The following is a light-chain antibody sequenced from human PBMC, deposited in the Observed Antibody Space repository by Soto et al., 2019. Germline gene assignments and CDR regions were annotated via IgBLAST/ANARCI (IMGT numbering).Light chain of an antibody. CDR2: RNT. V-gene: IGLV1-40*01. CDR1: SSNIGAGYD. Sequence: QSVLTQPPSVSGAPGQRVTISCTGTSSNIGAGYDVHWYHQIPGTAPKLLVYRNTNRPSGVPDRFSGSKSGTAASLAITGLQAEDEAHYYCAAWDDSLNGWVFGGGTKLTVL. CDR3: AAWDDSLNGWV. J-gene: IGLJ3*02.